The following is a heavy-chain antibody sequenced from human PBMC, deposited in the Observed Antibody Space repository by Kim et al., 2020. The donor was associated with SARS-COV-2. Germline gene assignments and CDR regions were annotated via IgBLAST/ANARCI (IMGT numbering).Heavy chain of an antibody. V-gene: IGHV3-11*01. CDR3: ARDEYFDWLLYPTHFDH. J-gene: IGHJ4*02. D-gene: IGHD3-9*01. CDR1: GFTFSDYY. CDR2: ISSSGSTI. Sequence: GGSLRLSCAASGFTFSDYYMSWIRQAPGKGLEWVSYISSSGSTIYYADSVKGRFTISRDNAKNSLYLQMNSLRAEDTAVYYCARDEYFDWLLYPTHFDHWGPGTLVTVSS.